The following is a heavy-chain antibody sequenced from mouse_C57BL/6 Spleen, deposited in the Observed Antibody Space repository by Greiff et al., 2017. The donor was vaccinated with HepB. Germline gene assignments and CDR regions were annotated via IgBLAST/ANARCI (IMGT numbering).Heavy chain of an antibody. J-gene: IGHJ4*01. Sequence: VQRVESGAELVKPGASVKLSCKASGYTFTSYWMHWVKQRPGQGLEWIGMIHPNSGSTNYNEKFKSKATLTVDKSSSTAYMQLSSLTSEDSAVYYCAHYAMDYWGQGTSVTVSS. CDR1: GYTFTSYW. V-gene: IGHV1-64*01. CDR3: AHYAMDY. CDR2: IHPNSGST.